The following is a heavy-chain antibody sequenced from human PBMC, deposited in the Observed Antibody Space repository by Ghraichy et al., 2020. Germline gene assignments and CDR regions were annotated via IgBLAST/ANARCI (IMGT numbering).Heavy chain of an antibody. CDR2: IYYSGST. CDR3: ARDNLGDYSLPQTNYYYYGMDV. V-gene: IGHV4-31*03. Sequence: SETLSLTCTVSGGSISSGGYYWSWIRQHPGKGLEWIGYIYYSGSTYYNPSLKSRVTISVDTSKNQFSLKLSSVTAADTAVYYCARDNLGDYSLPQTNYYYYGMDVWGQGTTVTVSS. J-gene: IGHJ6*02. D-gene: IGHD4-11*01. CDR1: GGSISSGGYY.